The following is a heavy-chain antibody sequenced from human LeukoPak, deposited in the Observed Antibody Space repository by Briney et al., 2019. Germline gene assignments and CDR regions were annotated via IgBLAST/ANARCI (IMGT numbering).Heavy chain of an antibody. D-gene: IGHD1-26*01. V-gene: IGHV4-34*01. Sequence: PSETLSLTCAVYGGSFSGYYWSWIRQPPGKGLEWIGEINHSGSTNYNPSLKSRVTISVDTSKNQFSLKLSSVTAADTAVYYCARGPRYSGSSRWGQGTLVTVSS. CDR2: INHSGST. J-gene: IGHJ4*02. CDR1: GGSFSGYY. CDR3: ARGPRYSGSSR.